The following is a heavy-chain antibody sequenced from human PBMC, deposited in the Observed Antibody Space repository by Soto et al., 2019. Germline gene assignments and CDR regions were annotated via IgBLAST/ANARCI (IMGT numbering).Heavy chain of an antibody. V-gene: IGHV1-18*01. CDR2: INTYSGNT. Sequence: ASVKVSCKASGYTVTSYGFSWVRQAPGQGLEWMGWINTYSGNTDYAQKFQGRVTMTTDTSTSTAYMELRSLRVEDTAVYFCARDASAYDGGWYPRGFDPWGQGTLVTVSS. D-gene: IGHD6-19*01. CDR3: ARDASAYDGGWYPRGFDP. CDR1: GYTVTSYG. J-gene: IGHJ5*02.